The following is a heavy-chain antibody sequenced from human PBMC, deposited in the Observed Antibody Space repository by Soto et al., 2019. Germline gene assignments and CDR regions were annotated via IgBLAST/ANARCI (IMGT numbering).Heavy chain of an antibody. CDR3: ARKWIAAAGTRTRYYYYGMDV. CDR1: GGTFSSYA. V-gene: IGHV1-69*12. CDR2: IIPIFGTA. Sequence: QVQLVQSGAEVKKPGSSVKVSCKASGGTFSSYAISWVRQAPGQGLEWMGGIIPIFGTANYAQKFQGRVTITADESTRTAYMGLSSLRSEDTAVYYCARKWIAAAGTRTRYYYYGMDVWGQGTTVTVSS. J-gene: IGHJ6*02. D-gene: IGHD6-13*01.